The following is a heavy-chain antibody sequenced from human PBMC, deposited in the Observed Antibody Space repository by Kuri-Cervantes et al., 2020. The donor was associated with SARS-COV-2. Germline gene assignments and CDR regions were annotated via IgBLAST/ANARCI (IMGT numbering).Heavy chain of an antibody. J-gene: IGHJ4*02. V-gene: IGHV1-3*02. CDR3: ARGADERHHLYYFDY. Sequence: ASVKVSCKASGYTFTSYAMHWVRQAPGQRLEWMGWSNAGNGNTKYSQEFQGRVTITRDTSASTAYMELSSLRSEDMAVYYCARGADERHHLYYFDYWGQGTLVTVSS. D-gene: IGHD1-14*01. CDR1: GYTFTSYA. CDR2: SNAGNGNT.